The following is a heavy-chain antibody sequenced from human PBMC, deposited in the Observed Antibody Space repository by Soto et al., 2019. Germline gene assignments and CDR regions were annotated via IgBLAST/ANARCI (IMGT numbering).Heavy chain of an antibody. J-gene: IGHJ6*02. V-gene: IGHV3-30-3*01. CDR3: AREDDYGYRYINYGLDV. D-gene: IGHD4-17*01. CDR2: ISSDGTKK. Sequence: GGSLRLSCAASGFTFNIYALHWVRQAPGKGLEWVAVISSDGTKKYYSDSVKGRFTISRDNLKNTLYLQMNNLRVEDAALYFCAREDDYGYRYINYGLDVWGQGTTVTVSS. CDR1: GFTFNIYA.